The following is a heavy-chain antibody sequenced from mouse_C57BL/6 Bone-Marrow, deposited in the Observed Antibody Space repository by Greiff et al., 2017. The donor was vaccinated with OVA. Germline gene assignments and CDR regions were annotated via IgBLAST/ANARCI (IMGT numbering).Heavy chain of an antibody. V-gene: IGHV1-59*01. CDR3: SSGRNSSLFAY. CDR2: IDPSDSYT. J-gene: IGHJ3*01. Sequence: VQLQQPGAELVRPGTSVKLSCKASGYTFTSYWMHWVKQRPGQGLEWIGVIDPSDSYTNYNQKFKGKATLTVDTSSSTAYMQLSSLTSEDSAVYYCSSGRNSSLFAYWGQGTLVTVSA. CDR1: GYTFTSYW. D-gene: IGHD1-1*01.